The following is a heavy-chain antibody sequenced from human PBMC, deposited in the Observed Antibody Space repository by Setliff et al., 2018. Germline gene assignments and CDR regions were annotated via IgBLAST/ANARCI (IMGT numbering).Heavy chain of an antibody. J-gene: IGHJ4*02. CDR3: ARTRYGLGGRPY. CDR2: IHISGST. D-gene: IGHD2-15*01. V-gene: IGHV4-59*01. CDR1: GGSISSYY. Sequence: SETLSLTCTVSGGSISSYYWSWIRQPPGKGLEWIGYIHISGSTNYNPSLKSRVTISVDTSKNQFSLRLSSVTAADTAVYYCARTRYGLGGRPYWGQGTLVTVSS.